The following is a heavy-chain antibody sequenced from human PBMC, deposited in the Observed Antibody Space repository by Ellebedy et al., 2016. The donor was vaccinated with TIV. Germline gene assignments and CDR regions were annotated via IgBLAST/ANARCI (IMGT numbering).Heavy chain of an antibody. D-gene: IGHD3-10*01. CDR1: GFTYSSYG. CDR2: ITYDGRNK. J-gene: IGHJ3*02. Sequence: SLKISCAASGFTYSSYGMHWVRQAPGKGPERVAVITYDGRNKYHADSVKVRFTISRDNSKNTVDLQMNSLRAEDTAVYYCARVRRTGNVGDGLDIWGQGTMVTVAP. CDR3: ARVRRTGNVGDGLDI. V-gene: IGHV3-30*03.